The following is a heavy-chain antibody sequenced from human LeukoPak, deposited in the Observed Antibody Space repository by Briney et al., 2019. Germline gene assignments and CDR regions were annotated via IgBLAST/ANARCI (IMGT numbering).Heavy chain of an antibody. Sequence: SVKVPCKASGGTFSSYAISWVRQAPGQGLEWMGGIIPIFGTANYAQKFQGRVTITADKSTSTAYMELSSLRSEDTAVYYCAREVPAYSSSWYGGFDPWGQGTLVTISS. V-gene: IGHV1-69*06. CDR1: GGTFSSYA. J-gene: IGHJ5*02. CDR3: AREVPAYSSSWYGGFDP. CDR2: IIPIFGTA. D-gene: IGHD6-13*01.